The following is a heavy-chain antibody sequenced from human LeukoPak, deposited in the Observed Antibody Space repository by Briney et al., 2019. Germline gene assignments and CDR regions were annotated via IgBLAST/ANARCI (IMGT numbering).Heavy chain of an antibody. J-gene: IGHJ5*02. CDR1: GFTFSSYA. D-gene: IGHD2-2*01. CDR3: AKDRCSRTSCRNLFDP. V-gene: IGHV3-64*01. CDR2: ISSNGGST. Sequence: GGSLRLSCAASGFTFSSYAMHWVRQAPGKGLEYVSAISSNGGSTYYANSVKGRFTISRDSSKNTLYLQMGSLRAEDMAVYYCAKDRCSRTSCRNLFDPWGQGILVTVSS.